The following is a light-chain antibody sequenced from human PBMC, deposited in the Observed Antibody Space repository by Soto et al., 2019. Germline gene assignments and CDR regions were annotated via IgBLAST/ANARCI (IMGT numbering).Light chain of an antibody. CDR1: SSNIGSHT. J-gene: IGLJ2*01. CDR3: AAWDDTLNAAV. CDR2: SDN. Sequence: QSVLTQPYSASGTPGQRVTISCSGSSSNIGSHTLNWYQQLPGSAPSLLIYSDNQRPSGVPDRFSGSTSGTSASLAISGLPSEDEAEYYCAAWDDTLNAAVFGGGTKLTVL. V-gene: IGLV1-44*01.